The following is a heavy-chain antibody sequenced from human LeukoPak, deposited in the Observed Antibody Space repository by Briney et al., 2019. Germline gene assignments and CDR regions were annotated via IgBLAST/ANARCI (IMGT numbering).Heavy chain of an antibody. CDR2: IYHSGST. D-gene: IGHD3-22*01. V-gene: IGHV4-30-2*01. Sequence: PSETLSLTCAVSGGSISSGGYSWSWIRQPPGKGLEWIGYIYHSGSTYYNPSLKSRVTISVDRSKNQFSLKLSSVTAADTAVYYCARVVRYYYDSSGYPSYYFDYWGQGTLVTVSS. J-gene: IGHJ4*02. CDR1: GGSISSGGYS. CDR3: ARVVRYYYDSSGYPSYYFDY.